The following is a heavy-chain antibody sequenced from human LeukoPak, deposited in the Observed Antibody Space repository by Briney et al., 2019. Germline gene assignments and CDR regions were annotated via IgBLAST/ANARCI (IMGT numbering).Heavy chain of an antibody. D-gene: IGHD3-22*01. CDR1: GFTFSSYR. Sequence: GGSLRLSCAASGFTFSSYRMTWVRQAPGKGLEWVSSISSSSYIYYADSVKGRFTISRDNAKNSLYLQMNSLRAEDTAVYYCARDSDYYDSSGFIDYWGQGTLVTVSS. CDR3: ARDSDYYDSSGFIDY. CDR2: ISSSSYI. V-gene: IGHV3-21*01. J-gene: IGHJ4*02.